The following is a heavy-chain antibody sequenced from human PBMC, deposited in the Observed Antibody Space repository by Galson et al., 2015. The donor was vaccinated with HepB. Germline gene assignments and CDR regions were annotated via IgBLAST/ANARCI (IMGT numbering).Heavy chain of an antibody. CDR3: ARDYDILTGPLGY. Sequence: SVKVSCKASGGTFSSYAISWVQQAPGQGLEWMGGIIPIFGTANYAQKFQGRVTITADESTSTAYMELSSLRSEDTAVYYCARDYDILTGPLGYWGQGTLVTVSS. V-gene: IGHV1-69*13. D-gene: IGHD3-9*01. CDR1: GGTFSSYA. J-gene: IGHJ4*02. CDR2: IIPIFGTA.